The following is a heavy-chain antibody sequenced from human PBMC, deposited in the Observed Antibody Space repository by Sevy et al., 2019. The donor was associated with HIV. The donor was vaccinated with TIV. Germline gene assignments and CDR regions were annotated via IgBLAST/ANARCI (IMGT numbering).Heavy chain of an antibody. CDR2: IKGKPDGGTK. J-gene: IGHJ3*02. V-gene: IGHV3-15*01. Sequence: GGSLRLSCAASEFTLSIFNMTWVRKSPGKGREWVAGIKGKPDGGTKDNAEPVKDSLTRSKDDSKKTLYLQMNSLKADDTAVYYCTTVGFPNWGSEAFDIWGQGTMVTVSS. CDR1: EFTLSIFN. D-gene: IGHD3-16*01. CDR3: TTVGFPNWGSEAFDI.